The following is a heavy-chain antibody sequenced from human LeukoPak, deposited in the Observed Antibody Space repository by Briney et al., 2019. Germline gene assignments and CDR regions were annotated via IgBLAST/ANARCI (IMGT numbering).Heavy chain of an antibody. Sequence: GGSLRLSCAASTFTFSNYWMSWVRQAPGKGLEWVSYISSSSSTIYYADSVKGRFTISRDNAKNSLYLQMNSLRAEDTAVYYCARESGSYSLYYYGMDVWGQGTTVTVSS. D-gene: IGHD1-26*01. CDR1: TFTFSNYW. CDR2: ISSSSSTI. V-gene: IGHV3-48*01. J-gene: IGHJ6*02. CDR3: ARESGSYSLYYYGMDV.